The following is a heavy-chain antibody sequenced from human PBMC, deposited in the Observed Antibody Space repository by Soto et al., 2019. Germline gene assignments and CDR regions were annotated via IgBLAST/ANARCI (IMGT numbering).Heavy chain of an antibody. CDR2: INPNNGGT. CDR1: GYTFTDYY. J-gene: IGHJ4*02. D-gene: IGHD3-22*01. Sequence: ASVKVSCKASGYTFTDYYIHWVRQAPGQGLEWMGWINPNNGGTNYAQKFQGRVTMTRDTSISTAYIELSRLRSDDTAVYSCAREMYYDSSRYYDYWGQGTLVTVSS. CDR3: AREMYYDSSRYYDY. V-gene: IGHV1-2*02.